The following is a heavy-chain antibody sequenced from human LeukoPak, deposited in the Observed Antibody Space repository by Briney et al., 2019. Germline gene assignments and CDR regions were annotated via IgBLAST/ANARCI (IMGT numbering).Heavy chain of an antibody. CDR1: GFTFSSYS. J-gene: IGHJ3*02. CDR2: IIATGGST. D-gene: IGHD6-19*01. V-gene: IGHV3-23*01. Sequence: GGSLRLSCAAAGFTFSSYSMSWVRQAPGKGLEWVSRIIATGGSTYYADSVKGRFAISRDNSKNTLYLQLNSLRVEDTDVYYCEKGKTSGWDQDAFDIWGQGTMVTVSS. CDR3: EKGKTSGWDQDAFDI.